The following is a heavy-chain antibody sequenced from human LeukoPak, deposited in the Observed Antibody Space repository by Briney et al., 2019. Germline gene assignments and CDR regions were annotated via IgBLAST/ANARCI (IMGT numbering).Heavy chain of an antibody. Sequence: ASVKVSCKASGYTFTSYYMHWVRQAPGQGLEWMGIINPSGGSTSYAQKFQGRVTMTRDTSTSTVYMELSSLRSEDTAVYYCARFPTYDSSGYQDFDYWGQGTLVTVSS. CDR1: GYTFTSYY. CDR3: ARFPTYDSSGYQDFDY. D-gene: IGHD3-22*01. CDR2: INPSGGST. J-gene: IGHJ4*02. V-gene: IGHV1-46*01.